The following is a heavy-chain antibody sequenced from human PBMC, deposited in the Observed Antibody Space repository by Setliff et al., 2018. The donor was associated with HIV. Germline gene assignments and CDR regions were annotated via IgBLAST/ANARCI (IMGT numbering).Heavy chain of an antibody. V-gene: IGHV4-34*01. Sequence: PGGSLRLSCAASGFSFSSYTMNWIRQSPGKGLEWIGEINHSGGTNYNPSLKSRVTMSIDTSKNQFSLNVSSVTAADTAVYYCARGWGHDGFDFWGQGTMVTVSS. CDR1: GFSFSSYT. D-gene: IGHD7-27*01. J-gene: IGHJ3*01. CDR2: INHSGGT. CDR3: ARGWGHDGFDF.